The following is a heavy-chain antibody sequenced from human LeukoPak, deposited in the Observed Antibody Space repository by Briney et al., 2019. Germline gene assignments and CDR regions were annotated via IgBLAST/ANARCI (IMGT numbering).Heavy chain of an antibody. V-gene: IGHV1-18*01. CDR2: ISGYNSKP. Sequence: ASVKVSCKTSGYSFTNYGITWVRQAPGQGLEWMGWISGYNSKPFYAQNFQGRVTMTTDTSTSTVYMELRSLRSDDTAVYYCARALTLKRTIAVAGTVRFDPWGQGTLVTVSS. CDR3: ARALTLKRTIAVAGTVRFDP. CDR1: GYSFTNYG. J-gene: IGHJ5*02. D-gene: IGHD6-19*01.